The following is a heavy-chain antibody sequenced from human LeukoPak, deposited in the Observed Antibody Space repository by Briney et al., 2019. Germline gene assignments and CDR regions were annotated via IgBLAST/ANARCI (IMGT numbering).Heavy chain of an antibody. Sequence: VASVKVSCKAFGYTFTGYYMHWVRQAPGQGLEWMGWINPNSGGTNYAQKFQGRVTMTRDTSISTAYMELSRLRSDDTAVYYCARDPAGELLFDYWGQGTLVTVSS. J-gene: IGHJ4*02. CDR2: INPNSGGT. CDR3: ARDPAGELLFDY. CDR1: GYTFTGYY. V-gene: IGHV1-2*02. D-gene: IGHD1-26*01.